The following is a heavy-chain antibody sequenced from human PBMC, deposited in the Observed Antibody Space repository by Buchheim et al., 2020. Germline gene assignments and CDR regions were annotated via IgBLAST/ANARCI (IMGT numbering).Heavy chain of an antibody. J-gene: IGHJ4*02. CDR1: GYTFTSYY. CDR2: INPSGGST. CDR3: ARDHFGTSEYGGNPARYFDY. D-gene: IGHD4-23*01. V-gene: IGHV1-46*01. Sequence: QVQLVQSGAEVKKPGASVKVSCKASGYTFTSYYMHWVRQAPGQGLEWMGIINPSGGSTNYAQKFQGRVTMTRDTSTSTVYMELSSLRSEDTAVYYCARDHFGTSEYGGNPARYFDYWGQGTL.